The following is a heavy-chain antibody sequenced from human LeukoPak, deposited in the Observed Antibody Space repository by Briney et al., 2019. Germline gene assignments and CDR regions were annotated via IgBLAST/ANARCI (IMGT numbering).Heavy chain of an antibody. Sequence: PSQTLSLTCAVSGGSISSGGYSWSWIRQPPGKGLEWIGYTYHSGSTYYNPSLKSRVTISVDRSKNQFSLKLSSVTAADTAVYYCARARLKLFDPWGQGTLVTVSS. V-gene: IGHV4-30-2*01. CDR2: TYHSGST. CDR3: ARARLKLFDP. J-gene: IGHJ5*02. CDR1: GGSISSGGYS. D-gene: IGHD1-7*01.